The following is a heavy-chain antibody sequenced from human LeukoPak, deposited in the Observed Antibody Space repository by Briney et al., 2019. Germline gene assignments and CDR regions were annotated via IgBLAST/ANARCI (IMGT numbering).Heavy chain of an antibody. Sequence: GGSLRLSCAASGFTFSSYWMSWVRQAPGKGLEWVANIKQDGSEKYYVDSVKGRFTISRDNAKNTLYLQMNSLRAEDTAVYYCARERSGWLFDYWGQGTLVTVSS. CDR3: ARERSGWLFDY. J-gene: IGHJ4*02. CDR2: IKQDGSEK. D-gene: IGHD6-19*01. CDR1: GFTFSSYW. V-gene: IGHV3-7*01.